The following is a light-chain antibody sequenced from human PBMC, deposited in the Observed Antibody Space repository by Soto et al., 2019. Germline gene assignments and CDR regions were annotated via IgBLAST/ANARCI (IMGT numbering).Light chain of an antibody. J-gene: IGKJ4*01. CDR1: QNVGIY. Sequence: EVVLTQSPATLSLSPGERATLSCRASQNVGIYLAWYQQKPGQAPRLLIYDASNRATGIPARFSGSGSATDFTLTISSLEAEDFAVYYCQQRSNWLTFGGGTKVEIK. V-gene: IGKV3-11*01. CDR2: DAS. CDR3: QQRSNWLT.